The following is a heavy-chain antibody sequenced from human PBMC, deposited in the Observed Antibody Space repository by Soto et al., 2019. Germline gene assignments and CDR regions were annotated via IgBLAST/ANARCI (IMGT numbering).Heavy chain of an antibody. V-gene: IGHV4-30-4*08. CDR1: AGSISSGQYY. Sequence: PSGPLSVPCHVSAGSISSGQYYWCWSTQPPGKGLEWIGYIYYRGSTYYNPSLKRPPTTTVGTSKNHYSLKRSSVTAPDTAVHYSASNSYGYTFYDSWAQGTLVTASS. CDR3: ASNSYGYTFYDS. D-gene: IGHD5-18*01. CDR2: IYYRGST. J-gene: IGHJ4*02.